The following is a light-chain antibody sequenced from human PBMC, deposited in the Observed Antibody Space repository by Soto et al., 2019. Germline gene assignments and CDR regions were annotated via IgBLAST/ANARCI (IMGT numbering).Light chain of an antibody. J-gene: IGKJ5*01. Sequence: SPDTQNVSPGERATLSFSASHGNSSNLGRYQQNPGQAPRLLIYHATARATGIPSRFSGSQSGTEFTLTISSLQSEDFAICYCQPDTRWPPITSCQ. CDR2: HAT. CDR3: QPDTRWPPIT. V-gene: IGKV3-15*01. CDR1: HGNSSN.